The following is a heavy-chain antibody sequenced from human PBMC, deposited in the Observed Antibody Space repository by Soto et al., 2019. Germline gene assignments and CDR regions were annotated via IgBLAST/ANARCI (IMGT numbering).Heavy chain of an antibody. Sequence: GESLKISCQCSGYTFSNFWIAWVRQLPGKGLEWMGIIYPGDYETRYSPSFHGKVTISADRSIGNAYLQWSSLEASDSAFYFCARSPRSSPYFDYWGQGALVTVSS. J-gene: IGHJ4*02. CDR3: ARSPRSSPYFDY. CDR1: GYTFSNFW. D-gene: IGHD6-13*01. CDR2: IYPGDYET. V-gene: IGHV5-51*01.